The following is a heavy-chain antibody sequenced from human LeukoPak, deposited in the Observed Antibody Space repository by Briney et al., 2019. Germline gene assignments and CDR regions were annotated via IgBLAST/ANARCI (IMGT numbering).Heavy chain of an antibody. Sequence: SETLSLTCAVYGGSFSGYYWSWIRQPPGKGLEWIGEINHSGSTNYNLSLKSRVTISVDTSKNQFSLKLSSVTAADTAVYYCARGRTTDPIVVVPAALNYTWDYWGQGTLVTVSS. CDR1: GGSFSGYY. CDR2: INHSGST. J-gene: IGHJ4*02. V-gene: IGHV4-34*01. CDR3: ARGRTTDPIVVVPAALNYTWDY. D-gene: IGHD2-2*01.